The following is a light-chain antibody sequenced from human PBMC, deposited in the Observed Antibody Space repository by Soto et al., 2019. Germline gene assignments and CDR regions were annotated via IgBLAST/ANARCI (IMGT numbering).Light chain of an antibody. J-gene: IGLJ2*01. CDR1: SSDVGGYNY. CDR3: SSYTSSSTLGHVV. CDR2: DVS. V-gene: IGLV2-14*01. Sequence: QHVLTQPASVSGSPGQSITISCTGTSSDVGGYNYVSWYQQHPGKAPKLMIYDVSNRPSGVSNRFSGSKSGNTASLTISGLQAEDEADYYCSSYTSSSTLGHVVFGGGTKLPS.